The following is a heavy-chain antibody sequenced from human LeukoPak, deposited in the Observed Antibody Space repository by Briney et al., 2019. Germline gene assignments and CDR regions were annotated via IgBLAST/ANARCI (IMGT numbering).Heavy chain of an antibody. V-gene: IGHV4-4*02. CDR1: GGSVTSTNW. CDR2: VHLDGRT. D-gene: IGHD3-3*01. Sequence: RTSETLSLTCDVSGGSVTSTNWWTGVRQPPGKGLEWIGEVHLDGRTNYIPSLKSRLIMSVDLPENHISLKLTSVTAADRAVYYCAREGGFYRPLDYSGQGTLVTVSS. CDR3: AREGGFYRPLDY. J-gene: IGHJ4*02.